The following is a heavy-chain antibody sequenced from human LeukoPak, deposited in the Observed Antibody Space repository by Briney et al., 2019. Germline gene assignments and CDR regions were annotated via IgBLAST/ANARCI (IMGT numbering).Heavy chain of an antibody. J-gene: IGHJ4*02. V-gene: IGHV4-30-4*01. Sequence: SETLSLTCTVSGGSISSDDYYWSWIRQPPGKGLEWIGYIYYSGSTYYNPSLKSRVTISVDTSKNQFSLKLSSVTAADTAVYYCARGIYGSGSYYNGWGQGTLVTVSS. CDR3: ARGIYGSGSYYNG. D-gene: IGHD3-10*01. CDR1: GGSISSDDYY. CDR2: IYYSGST.